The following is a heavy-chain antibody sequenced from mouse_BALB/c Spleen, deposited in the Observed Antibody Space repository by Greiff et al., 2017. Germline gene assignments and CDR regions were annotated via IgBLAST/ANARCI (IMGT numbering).Heavy chain of an antibody. V-gene: IGHV5-12-1*01. CDR3: ARKAYYFDY. Sequence: DVMLVESGGGLVKPGGSLKLSCAASGFAFSSYDMSWVRQTPEKRLEWVAYISSGGGSTYYPDTVKGRFTISRDNAKNTLYLQMSSLKSEDTAMYYCARKAYYFDYWGQGTTLTVSS. CDR2: ISSGGGST. CDR1: GFAFSSYD. J-gene: IGHJ2*01.